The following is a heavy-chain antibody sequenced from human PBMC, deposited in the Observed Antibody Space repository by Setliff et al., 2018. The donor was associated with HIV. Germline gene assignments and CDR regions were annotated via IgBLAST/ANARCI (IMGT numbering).Heavy chain of an antibody. Sequence: SETLSLTCTVSGNSTTSSDYYWGWVRQPPGKGLEWIGSIYYSGTTYHNPSLKSRVTISVDTSKSQFSLQLHSMTAADTALYYCARHRYNWYCDVWGRGTLVTVSS. J-gene: IGHJ2*01. CDR1: GNSTTSSDYY. D-gene: IGHD1-26*01. CDR3: ARHRYNWYCDV. V-gene: IGHV4-39*01. CDR2: IYYSGTT.